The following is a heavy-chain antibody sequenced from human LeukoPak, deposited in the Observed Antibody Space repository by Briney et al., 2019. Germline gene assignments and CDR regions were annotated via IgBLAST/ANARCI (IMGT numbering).Heavy chain of an antibody. J-gene: IGHJ6*02. CDR3: ARASGYSGYDWSYYYYGMDV. CDR2: IIPILGIA. Sequence: SVKVSCKASGYTFTSYYTHWVRQAPGQGLEWMGRIIPILGIANYAQKFQGRVTITADKSTSTAYMELSSLRSEDTAVYYCARASGYSGYDWSYYYYGMDVWGQGTTVTVSS. V-gene: IGHV1-69*04. CDR1: GYTFTSYY. D-gene: IGHD5-12*01.